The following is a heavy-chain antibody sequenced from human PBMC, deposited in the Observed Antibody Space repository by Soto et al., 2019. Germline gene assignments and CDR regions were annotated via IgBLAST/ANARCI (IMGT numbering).Heavy chain of an antibody. CDR2: MNPNSGNT. Sequence: ASVKVSCKASGYTFTSYDINWVRQATGQGLEWMGWMNPNSGNTGYAQKFQGRVTMTRNTSISTAYMELSSLRSEDTAVYYCARIPPREGVVVEAAPQNQNAYDIWGKGKMVTVSS. V-gene: IGHV1-8*01. CDR1: GYTFTSYD. J-gene: IGHJ3*02. D-gene: IGHD2-15*01. CDR3: ARIPPREGVVVEAAPQNQNAYDI.